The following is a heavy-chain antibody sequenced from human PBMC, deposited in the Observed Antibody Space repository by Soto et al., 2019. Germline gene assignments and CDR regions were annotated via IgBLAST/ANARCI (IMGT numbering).Heavy chain of an antibody. CDR3: ARDPFYYYDSSADLPPFDY. CDR1: GFTFSSYG. CDR2: IWYDGSNK. D-gene: IGHD3-22*01. J-gene: IGHJ4*02. V-gene: IGHV3-33*01. Sequence: QVQLVESGGGVVQPGRSLRLSCAASGFTFSSYGMHWVRQAPGKGLEWVAVIWYDGSNKYYADSVKGRFTISRDNSKNTLYLQMNSLRAEDTAVYYCARDPFYYYDSSADLPPFDYWGQGTLVTVSS.